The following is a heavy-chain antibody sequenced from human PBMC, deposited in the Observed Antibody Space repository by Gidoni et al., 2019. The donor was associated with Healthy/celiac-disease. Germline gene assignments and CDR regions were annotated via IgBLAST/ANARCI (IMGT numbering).Heavy chain of an antibody. J-gene: IGHJ6*02. Sequence: EVQLLESGGGLVQPGGSLRLSCAACGFTFSSYAMSWVLQAPGNGLEWVSAISGSGCSTYYADSVKGRFTISRDNSKNTLYLQMNSLRAEDTAVYYCAKTMVRGVIHYYYYGMDVWGQGTTVTVSS. CDR3: AKTMVRGVIHYYYYGMDV. V-gene: IGHV3-23*01. D-gene: IGHD3-10*01. CDR2: ISGSGCST. CDR1: GFTFSSYA.